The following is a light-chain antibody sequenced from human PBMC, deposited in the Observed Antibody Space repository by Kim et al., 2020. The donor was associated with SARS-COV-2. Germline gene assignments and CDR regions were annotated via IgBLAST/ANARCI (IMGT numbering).Light chain of an antibody. J-gene: IGLJ3*02. V-gene: IGLV1-47*01. CDR1: SSTIGSNY. CDR3: AAWDDSLSGWV. CDR2: RNN. Sequence: GQRITTAHSGSSSTIGSNYIYWDQQLPGTAPKLLIYRNNQRPSGVPDQCSGSKSGTSASLAISGLRSEDEADYYCAAWDDSLSGWVFGGGTQLTVL.